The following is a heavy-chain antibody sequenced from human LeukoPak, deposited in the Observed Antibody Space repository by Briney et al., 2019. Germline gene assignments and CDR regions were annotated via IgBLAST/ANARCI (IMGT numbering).Heavy chain of an antibody. CDR2: ISGSGGST. Sequence: GGSLRLSCAASVFTFSSYAMSWVRQAPGKGLEWGSAISGSGGSTYYADSVKGRFTIARDKSKNTLYLQMNSLRAEDTAVYYCAKSFLMSWFDPWGQGTLVTVSS. CDR1: VFTFSSYA. V-gene: IGHV3-23*01. D-gene: IGHD3-16*01. CDR3: AKSFLMSWFDP. J-gene: IGHJ5*02.